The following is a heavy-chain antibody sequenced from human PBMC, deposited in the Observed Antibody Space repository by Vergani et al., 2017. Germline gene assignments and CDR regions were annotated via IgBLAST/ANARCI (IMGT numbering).Heavy chain of an antibody. J-gene: IGHJ4*02. CDR2: IKQDGSEK. CDR3: ARARGGAAPTDLDY. V-gene: IGHV3-7*03. CDR1: GFTFSSYW. Sequence: EVQLVESGGGLVQPGGSLRLSCAASGFTFSSYWMSWVRQAPGKGLEWVANIKQDGSEKYYVDSVKGRFTISRDNAKNSLYLQMNSLRAEDTAVYYCARARGGAAPTDLDYWGQGTLVTVSS. D-gene: IGHD1-26*01.